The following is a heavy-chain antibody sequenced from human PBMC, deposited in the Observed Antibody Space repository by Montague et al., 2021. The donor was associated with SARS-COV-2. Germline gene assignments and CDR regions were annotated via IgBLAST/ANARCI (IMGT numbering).Heavy chain of an antibody. CDR2: IYYSGST. J-gene: IGHJ2*01. CDR1: GGSISSSSYY. D-gene: IGHD3-22*01. V-gene: IGHV4-39*01. Sequence: SETLSLTCTVSGGSISSSSYYWGWIRQPPGKGLEWIGSIYYSGSTYYXPSLKSRVTISVDTSKNQFSLKLSSVTAADTAAYYCARQALTTMIIVFITQPRRCLDVWGRGTTVTVSS. CDR3: ARQALTTMIIVFITQPRRCLDV.